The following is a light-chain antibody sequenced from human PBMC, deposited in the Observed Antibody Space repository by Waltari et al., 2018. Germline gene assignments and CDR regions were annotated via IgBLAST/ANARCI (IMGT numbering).Light chain of an antibody. CDR1: QSVFYRSDNKNY. V-gene: IGKV4-1*01. CDR2: WAS. CDR3: QQYYRSRT. Sequence: DIVMTQSPDSLAVSLGAGATIDCKSSQSVFYRSDNKNYLAWYQHKPGQPPKLLFYWASTRESGVPDRFSASGSGTDFTLTINNLQAEDVAVYYCQQYYRSRTFGQGTKVEIK. J-gene: IGKJ1*01.